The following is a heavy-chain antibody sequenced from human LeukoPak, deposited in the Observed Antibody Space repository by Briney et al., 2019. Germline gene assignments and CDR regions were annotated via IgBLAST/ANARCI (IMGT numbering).Heavy chain of an antibody. V-gene: IGHV5-51*01. CDR2: IYPGDSDA. J-gene: IGHJ5*02. CDR3: ARTYGGTSYSCFDP. CDR1: GYSFTDHW. Sequence: ASVKVSCKASGYSFTDHWIGWVRQMPGKGLEWMGVIYPGDSDARYSPSFQGQVTISADKSISTAYLQWSSLKASDTAMYYCARTYGGTSYSCFDPWGQGTLVTVSS. D-gene: IGHD1-26*01.